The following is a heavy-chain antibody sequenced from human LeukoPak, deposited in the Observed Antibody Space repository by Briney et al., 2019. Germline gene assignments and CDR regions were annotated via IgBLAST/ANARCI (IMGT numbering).Heavy chain of an antibody. CDR3: AKDRYGSGSPNWFDP. V-gene: IGHV3-9*01. CDR2: ISWNSGSI. CDR1: GFTFDDYA. D-gene: IGHD3-10*01. Sequence: PGGSLRLSCAASGFTFDDYAMHWVRHAPGKGLEWVSGISWNSGSIGYADSVKGRFTISRDNAKNSLYLQMNSLRAEDTALYYCAKDRYGSGSPNWFDPWGQGTLVTVPS. J-gene: IGHJ5*02.